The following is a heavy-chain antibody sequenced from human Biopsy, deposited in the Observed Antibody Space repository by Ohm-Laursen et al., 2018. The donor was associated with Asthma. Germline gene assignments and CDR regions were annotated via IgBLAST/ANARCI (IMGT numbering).Heavy chain of an antibody. V-gene: IGHV2-70*04. D-gene: IGHD5-24*01. CDR3: GGAYNSNGMDV. CDR1: GFSIGTSGMR. CDR2: IDWDNDK. J-gene: IGHJ6*02. Sequence: TQTLTLTRTLSGFSIGTSGMRVNWIRQPPGKALEWLARIDWDNDKFYSTSLKTRLSISKDTSKNRVVLTMTDVDPVDTGTYYCGGAYNSNGMDVWGQGTTVTVSS.